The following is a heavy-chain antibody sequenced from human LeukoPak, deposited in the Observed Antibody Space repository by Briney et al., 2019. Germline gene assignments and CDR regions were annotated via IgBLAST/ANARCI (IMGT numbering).Heavy chain of an antibody. V-gene: IGHV1-8*01. CDR2: MNPNSGNT. Sequence: ASVKVSCKASGYTFTSYDINWVRQATGQWLEWMGWMNPNSGNTGYAQKFQGRVTMTRNTSISTAYMELSSLRSEDTAVYYCARGRGSSGWFPPDDYWGQGTLVTVSS. CDR1: GYTFTSYD. J-gene: IGHJ4*02. CDR3: ARGRGSSGWFPPDDY. D-gene: IGHD6-19*01.